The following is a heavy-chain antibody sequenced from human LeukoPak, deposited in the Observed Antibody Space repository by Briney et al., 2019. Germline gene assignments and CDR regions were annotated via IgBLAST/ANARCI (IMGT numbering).Heavy chain of an antibody. V-gene: IGHV3-30*18. CDR2: ISYDGNNK. J-gene: IGHJ1*01. CDR1: GVTLSSYG. CDR3: AKDNYYDSSGYYGEYFQH. D-gene: IGHD3-22*01. Sequence: PGGSLRLSCAASGVTLSSYGMHWVRQAPGKGLEWVAVISYDGNNKYYADSVKGRFTISRDNSKNTLSLQMNSLRAEDTAVYYCAKDNYYDSSGYYGEYFQHWGQGTLVTVSS.